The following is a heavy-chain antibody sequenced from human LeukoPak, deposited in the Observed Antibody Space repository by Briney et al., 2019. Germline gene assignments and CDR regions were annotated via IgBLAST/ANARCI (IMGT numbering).Heavy chain of an antibody. J-gene: IGHJ5*02. CDR1: GGSISSYY. V-gene: IGHV4-59*01. CDR3: ARDTRPYSSST. D-gene: IGHD6-6*01. CDR2: IYYSGST. Sequence: SETLSLTCTVSGGSISSYYWSWMRQPPGKGLEWIGYIYYSGSTNYNPSLKSRVTISVDTSKNQFSLKLSSVTAADTAVYYCARDTRPYSSSTWGQGTLVTVSS.